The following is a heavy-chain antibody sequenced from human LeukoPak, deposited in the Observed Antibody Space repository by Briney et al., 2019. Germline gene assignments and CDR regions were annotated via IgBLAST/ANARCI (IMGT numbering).Heavy chain of an antibody. V-gene: IGHV3-23*01. CDR3: AKDRWDTVVVVAATDEYFQH. D-gene: IGHD2-15*01. CDR2: ISGSGGST. J-gene: IGHJ1*01. Sequence: PGGSLRLSCAASGFTFSSYAMSWVRQAPGKGLEWVSAISGSGGSTYYADSVKGRFTISRDNSKNTLYLQMNSLRAEDTAVYYCAKDRWDTVVVVAATDEYFQHWGQGTLVTVSS. CDR1: GFTFSSYA.